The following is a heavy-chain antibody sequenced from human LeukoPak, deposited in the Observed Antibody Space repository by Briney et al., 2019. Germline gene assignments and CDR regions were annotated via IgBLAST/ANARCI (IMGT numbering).Heavy chain of an antibody. CDR1: GFTFSSFD. D-gene: IGHD1-1*01. CDR2: IGTASDT. V-gene: IGHV3-13*01. CDR3: ARGPPRGKYYYMDV. J-gene: IGHJ6*03. Sequence: GGSLRLSCAASGFTFSSFDMHWVRQPTGQGLEWVSTIGTASDTYYPGSVEGRFTLSRDNAKSSLYLQLNSLTAGDTAVYYCARGPPRGKYYYMDVWGKGTTVTVSS.